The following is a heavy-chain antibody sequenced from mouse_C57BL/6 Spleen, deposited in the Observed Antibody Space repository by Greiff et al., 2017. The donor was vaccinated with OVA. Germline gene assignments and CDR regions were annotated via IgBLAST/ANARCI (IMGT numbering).Heavy chain of an antibody. CDR2: IDPSDSYT. D-gene: IGHD1-1*01. J-gene: IGHJ4*01. Sequence: QVQLQQPGAELVKPGASVKLSCKASGYTFTSYWMQWVKQRPGQGLEWIGAIDPSDSYTNYNQKFKGKATLTVDTSSSTAYMQLSSLTSEDSAVYYCARSEYYGSSSYAMDYWGQGTSVTVSS. CDR1: GYTFTSYW. V-gene: IGHV1-50*01. CDR3: ARSEYYGSSSYAMDY.